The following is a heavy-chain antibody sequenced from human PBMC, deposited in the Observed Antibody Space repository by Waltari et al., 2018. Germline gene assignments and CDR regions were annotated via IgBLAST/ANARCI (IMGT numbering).Heavy chain of an antibody. J-gene: IGHJ6*02. D-gene: IGHD3-22*01. Sequence: QVQLQQSGPGLVKPSQTLSLTCAISGDSVSSNSAAWNWIRQSPSRGLEWLGRTYYMSNGYNDYAVSVKSRITINPDTPKNQFSLQLNSVTPEDTAVYYCARDNGNYYDSSGYYYYYGMDVWGQGTTVTVSS. CDR3: ARDNGNYYDSSGYYYYYGMDV. V-gene: IGHV6-1*01. CDR2: TYYMSNGYN. CDR1: GDSVSSNSAA.